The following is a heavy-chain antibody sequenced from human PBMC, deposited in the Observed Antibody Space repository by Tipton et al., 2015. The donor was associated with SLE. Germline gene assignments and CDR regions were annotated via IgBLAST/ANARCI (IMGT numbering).Heavy chain of an antibody. CDR3: ASSTWYYFDY. D-gene: IGHD6-13*01. Sequence: TLSLTCTVYGGSFSGYYRSWIRQTPEKGLEWIGEINYSGSTNYNPSLKSRVTISVNTSKNQFSLKLSSVTAADTAVYYCASSTWYYFDYWGQGTLVTVSS. V-gene: IGHV4-34*01. CDR1: GGSFSGYY. CDR2: INYSGST. J-gene: IGHJ4*02.